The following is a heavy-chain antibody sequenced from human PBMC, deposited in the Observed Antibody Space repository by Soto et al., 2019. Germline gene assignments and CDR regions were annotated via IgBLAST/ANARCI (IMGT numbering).Heavy chain of an antibody. V-gene: IGHV4-59*01. CDR2: IYDSGST. CDR3: ARGDQELDY. D-gene: IGHD1-26*01. CDR1: GGTIRSYD. J-gene: IGHJ4*02. Sequence: SETQSLTCTVSGGTIRSYDWTWIRQPPGKGLEWIGNIYDSGSTNYNPSLQSRLTMSVDTSKNLFSLKLNSVTAADTGVYYCARGDQELDYWGQGTLVTVSS.